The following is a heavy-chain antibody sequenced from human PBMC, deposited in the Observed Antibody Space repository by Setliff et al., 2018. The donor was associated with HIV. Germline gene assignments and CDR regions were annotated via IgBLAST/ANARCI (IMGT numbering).Heavy chain of an antibody. Sequence: GASVKVSCKASGYTFTSYDINWVRQATGQGLEWMGWMNPNSGNTGYAQKFQGRVTMTRNTSISTAYMELSSLRSEDTAVYYCARGNLKNFWSGHSVYGMDVWGQGTTVTVSS. V-gene: IGHV1-8*02. J-gene: IGHJ6*02. CDR1: GYTFTSYD. D-gene: IGHD3-3*01. CDR2: MNPNSGNT. CDR3: ARGNLKNFWSGHSVYGMDV.